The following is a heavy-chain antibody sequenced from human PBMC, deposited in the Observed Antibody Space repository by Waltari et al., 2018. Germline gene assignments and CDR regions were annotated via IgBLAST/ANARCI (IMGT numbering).Heavy chain of an antibody. Sequence: QVQLVQSGAEVKKPGSSVKVSCKASGGTFSSYAISWVRQAPGQGLAWMGRIIPIVGAANDAQKCQGRVTMTADKSTSTAYRERSRLRSEDTAVYDGASSNQGYGSGSYAGYWGQGTLVTVSS. CDR2: IIPIVGAA. D-gene: IGHD3-10*01. J-gene: IGHJ4*02. CDR1: GGTFSSYA. V-gene: IGHV1-69*08. CDR3: ASSNQGYGSGSYAGY.